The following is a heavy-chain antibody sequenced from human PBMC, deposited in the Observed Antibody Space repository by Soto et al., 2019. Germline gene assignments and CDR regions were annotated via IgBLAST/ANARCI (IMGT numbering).Heavy chain of an antibody. V-gene: IGHV3-23*01. Sequence: GGSLRLSCAASGFTFSSYAMSWVRQAPGKGLEWVSAISGSGGSTYYADSVKGRFTISRDNSKKTLYLQMNSLGAEDTAVYYCAKDLFGGDCLCAFDIWGQGTMVTVSS. CDR2: ISGSGGST. D-gene: IGHD2-21*02. CDR3: AKDLFGGDCLCAFDI. J-gene: IGHJ3*02. CDR1: GFTFSSYA.